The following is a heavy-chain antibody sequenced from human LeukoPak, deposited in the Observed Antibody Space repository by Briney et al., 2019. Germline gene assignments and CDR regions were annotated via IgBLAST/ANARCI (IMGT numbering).Heavy chain of an antibody. D-gene: IGHD6-6*01. CDR2: ISYDGSNK. Sequence: GTSLRLSCAASGFTFSSYAIHWVRQAPGKGLEWVAVISYDGSNKNYADSVKGRFTISRDNSKNTLYLQMNSLRAEDTAVYYCATNEGIAARPHAFDIWGQGTMVTVSS. CDR1: GFTFSSYA. CDR3: ATNEGIAARPHAFDI. V-gene: IGHV3-30-3*01. J-gene: IGHJ3*02.